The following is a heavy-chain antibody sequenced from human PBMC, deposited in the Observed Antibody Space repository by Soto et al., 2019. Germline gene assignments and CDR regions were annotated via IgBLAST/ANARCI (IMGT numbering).Heavy chain of an antibody. J-gene: IGHJ4*02. CDR3: ARGPYFYGSGPFDY. Sequence: QVQLVESGGGVVQPGRSLRLSCAASGFTFSSHGMHWVRQAPGKGLERVAVIWYDGSNKYYADAVKGRFTISRDNSKNTLDLQMNSLRAEDTAVYYCARGPYFYGSGPFDYWGQGTLVTVS. CDR1: GFTFSSHG. CDR2: IWYDGSNK. D-gene: IGHD3-10*01. V-gene: IGHV3-33*01.